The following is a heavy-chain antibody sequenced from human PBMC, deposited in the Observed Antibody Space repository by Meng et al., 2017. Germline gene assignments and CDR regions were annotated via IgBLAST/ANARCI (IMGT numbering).Heavy chain of an antibody. V-gene: IGHV3-21*01. D-gene: IGHD5-24*01. Sequence: GESLKISCAASGFTFSSYSMNWVRQAPGKGLEWVSSISSSSSYIYYADSVKGRFTISRDNAKNSLYLQMNSLRAEDTAVYYCGEDGYNYDWYFDLWGRGTLVTVSS. J-gene: IGHJ2*01. CDR1: GFTFSSYS. CDR3: GEDGYNYDWYFDL. CDR2: ISSSSSYI.